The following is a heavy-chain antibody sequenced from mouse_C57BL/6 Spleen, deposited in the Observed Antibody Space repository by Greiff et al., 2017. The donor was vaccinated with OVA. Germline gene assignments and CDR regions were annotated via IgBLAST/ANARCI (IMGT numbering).Heavy chain of an antibody. CDR1: GFNIKDDY. Sequence: PLQQSGAELVRPGASVKLSCTASGFNIKDDYLHWVKQRPEQGLEWIGWIDPENGDTEYASKFQGKATITADTSSNTAYLQLSSLTSEDTAVYYCTRAAQATWFAYWGQGTLVTVSA. CDR3: TRAAQATWFAY. CDR2: IDPENGDT. V-gene: IGHV14-4*01. J-gene: IGHJ3*01. D-gene: IGHD3-2*02.